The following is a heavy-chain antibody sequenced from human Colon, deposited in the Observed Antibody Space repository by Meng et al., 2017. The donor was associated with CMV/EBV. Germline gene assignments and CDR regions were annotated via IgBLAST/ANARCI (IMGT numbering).Heavy chain of an antibody. CDR1: VDSFKKYY. Sequence: SETLSLTCAVYVDSFKKYYWTWIRQPPGKGLEWIGEINHSGNTNYNPSLKSRFTILVDPSKNQFSLEVTSVTAADTAMYYCARGSYCDGSDCHSANFDFWGQGTLVTV. D-gene: IGHD2-21*01. J-gene: IGHJ4*02. CDR2: INHSGNT. CDR3: ARGSYCDGSDCHSANFDF. V-gene: IGHV4-34*01.